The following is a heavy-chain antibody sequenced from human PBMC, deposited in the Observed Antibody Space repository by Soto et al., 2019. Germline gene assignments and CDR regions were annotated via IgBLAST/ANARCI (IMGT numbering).Heavy chain of an antibody. D-gene: IGHD3-22*01. J-gene: IGHJ4*02. CDR3: ARAIRYYYDSSGPYYFDY. CDR1: GGTFSSYA. V-gene: IGHV1-69*13. CDR2: IIPIFGTA. Sequence: SVKVSCKASGGTFSSYAISWVRQAPGQGLEWMGGIIPIFGTANYAQKFQGRVTITADESTSTAYMELSSLRSEDTAVYYCARAIRYYYDSSGPYYFDYWGQGTLVTVSS.